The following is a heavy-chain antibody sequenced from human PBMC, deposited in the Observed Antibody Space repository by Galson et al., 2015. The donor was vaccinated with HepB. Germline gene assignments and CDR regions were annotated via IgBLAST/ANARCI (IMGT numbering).Heavy chain of an antibody. CDR2: IPSSGGNT. Sequence: SLRLSCAASGFTFTRYAMTWVRQAPGKGLEWVASIPSSGGNTYYTDSVKGRFSISRDNSKKTLVLQLNSLRVEDTAVYYCAKDGIMVTNNPWHFHYWGQGTLVTVSS. V-gene: IGHV3-23*01. J-gene: IGHJ4*02. CDR1: GFTFTRYA. D-gene: IGHD5-18*01. CDR3: AKDGIMVTNNPWHFHY.